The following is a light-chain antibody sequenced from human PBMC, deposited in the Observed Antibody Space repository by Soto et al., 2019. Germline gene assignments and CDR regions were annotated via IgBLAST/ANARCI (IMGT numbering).Light chain of an antibody. CDR3: RQRSDWPST. Sequence: EIVLTQSPATLSLSPGERATLSCRASQSVSSYLVWYQQKPGQVPRLLIYDASNRATGIPTRSGGSGSGTDVTLTISSLEPEDSAVYYCRQRSDWPSTFGGGTKVEMK. V-gene: IGKV3-11*01. CDR1: QSVSSY. J-gene: IGKJ4*01. CDR2: DAS.